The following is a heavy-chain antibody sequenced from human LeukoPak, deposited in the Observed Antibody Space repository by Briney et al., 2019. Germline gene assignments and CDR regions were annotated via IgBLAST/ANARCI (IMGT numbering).Heavy chain of an antibody. V-gene: IGHV3-30*04. J-gene: IGHJ4*02. D-gene: IGHD4-23*01. CDR3: ARDEGMVIDY. CDR1: GFTFSIYA. Sequence: PGRSLRLSCAASGFTFSIYAMHWVRQAPGKGREWVAVISYDGSNKYYADSVKGRFTISRDNSKNTLYLQMNSLRAEDTAVYYCARDEGMVIDYWGQGTLVTVSS. CDR2: ISYDGSNK.